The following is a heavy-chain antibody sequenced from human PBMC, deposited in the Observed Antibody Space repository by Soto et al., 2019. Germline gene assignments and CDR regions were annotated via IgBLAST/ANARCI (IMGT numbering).Heavy chain of an antibody. V-gene: IGHV4-34*01. J-gene: IGHJ6*02. CDR1: GSSFSGYY. CDR2: INHSGST. CDR3: ARRLDV. Sequence: SETLSLTCSVYGSSFSGYYWSWIRQPPGKGLEWIGEINHSGSTNYNPSLKSRVTISVDTSKNQFSLNLSSVTAADTAVYYCARRLDVWGQGTTVTVSS.